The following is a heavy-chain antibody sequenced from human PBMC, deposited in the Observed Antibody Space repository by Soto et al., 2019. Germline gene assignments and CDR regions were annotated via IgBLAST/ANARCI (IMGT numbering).Heavy chain of an antibody. CDR3: ARDRGTGTKLSPLSDI. V-gene: IGHV1-18*01. Sequence: GASVKVSCKASGYTFTSYGISWVRQAPGQGLEWMGWISAYNGNTNYAQKLQGRVTMTTDTSTSTAYMELRSLRSDDTAVYYCARDRGTGTKLSPLSDIRGQGTMVTVSS. J-gene: IGHJ3*02. CDR2: ISAYNGNT. CDR1: GYTFTSYG. D-gene: IGHD1-7*01.